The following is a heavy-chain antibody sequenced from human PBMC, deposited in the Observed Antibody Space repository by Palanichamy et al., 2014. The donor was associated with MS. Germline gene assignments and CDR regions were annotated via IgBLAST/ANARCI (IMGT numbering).Heavy chain of an antibody. V-gene: IGHV3-23*01. D-gene: IGHD3-10*01. CDR3: AKGSLGSYFAFDI. Sequence: GGPLRLSCAASGFIFRNFGMGWVRQAPGKGLEWVSGISGSGGTTYYADSLKGRLTISRDNSANTVHLQMNSLRADDTATYYCAKGSLGSYFAFDIWGQGTRVAVS. CDR1: GFIFRNFG. J-gene: IGHJ3*02. CDR2: ISGSGGTT.